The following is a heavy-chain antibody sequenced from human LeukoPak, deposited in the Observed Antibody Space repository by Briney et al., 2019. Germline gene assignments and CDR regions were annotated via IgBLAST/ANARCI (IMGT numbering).Heavy chain of an antibody. J-gene: IGHJ4*02. Sequence: ASVKVSCKASGYTFTSYYMHWVRQAPGQGLEWMGIINPSGGSTSYAQKFQGRVTMTRDTSTSTVYMELSSLRSEDTAVYYCARSLYFGAFIAAAGDYWGQGTLVTVSS. CDR1: GYTFTSYY. CDR2: INPSGGST. V-gene: IGHV1-46*01. CDR3: ARSLYFGAFIAAAGDY. D-gene: IGHD6-13*01.